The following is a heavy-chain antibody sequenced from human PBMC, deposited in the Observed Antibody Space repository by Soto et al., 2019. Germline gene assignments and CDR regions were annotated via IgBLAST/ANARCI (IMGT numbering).Heavy chain of an antibody. CDR3: AKGQDGVGY. Sequence: SETLSLTCTVSGGSITSGDNYWSWIRQPPGKGLEWIGYIYYSGHTYYNPSLKSRLTISVDTSKNHFSLRLSSVTAADTAVYYCAKGQDGVGYWGQGTLVTVSS. V-gene: IGHV4-30-4*01. J-gene: IGHJ4*02. CDR1: GGSITSGDNY. D-gene: IGHD1-26*01. CDR2: IYYSGHT.